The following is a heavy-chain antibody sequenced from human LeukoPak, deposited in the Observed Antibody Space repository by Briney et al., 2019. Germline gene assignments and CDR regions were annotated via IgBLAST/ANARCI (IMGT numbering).Heavy chain of an antibody. CDR1: GFTFSSYA. J-gene: IGHJ4*02. V-gene: IGHV3-23*01. CDR3: AKDRQGKLNYYDSSGYSDY. Sequence: GGSLRLSCAASGFTFSSYAMSWVRQAPGKGLEWVSAISGSGGSTYYADSVKGRFTISRDNSKNTLYLQMNSLRAEDTAVYYCAKDRQGKLNYYDSSGYSDYWGQGTLVTVSS. CDR2: ISGSGGST. D-gene: IGHD3-22*01.